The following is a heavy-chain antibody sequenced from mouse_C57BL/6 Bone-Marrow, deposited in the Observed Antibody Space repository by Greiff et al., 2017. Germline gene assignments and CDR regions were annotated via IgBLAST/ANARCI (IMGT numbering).Heavy chain of an antibody. D-gene: IGHD1-1*01. CDR3: ARDYYGRETAWFAY. V-gene: IGHV1-54*01. CDR1: GYAFTNYL. CDR2: INPGSGGT. J-gene: IGHJ3*01. Sequence: VQLQESGAELVRPGTSVKVSCKASGYAFTNYLIEWVKQRPGQGLEWIGVINPGSGGTNYNEKFKGKATLTADKSSSTAYMQLSSLTSEDSAVYFCARDYYGRETAWFAYWGQGTLVTVSA.